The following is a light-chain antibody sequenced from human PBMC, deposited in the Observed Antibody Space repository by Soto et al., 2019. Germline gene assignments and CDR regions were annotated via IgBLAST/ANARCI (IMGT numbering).Light chain of an antibody. CDR3: QQRSNWPRT. J-gene: IGKJ1*01. Sequence: EIVLTQSPATLSLSPGERAPPSRRASQNVSNYLAWYQQKPGQAPRLLIYDASNRATGIPARFSGSGSATDFTLTISSLEPEDFAVYYCQQRSNWPRTFGQGTKVDIK. V-gene: IGKV3-11*01. CDR1: QNVSNY. CDR2: DAS.